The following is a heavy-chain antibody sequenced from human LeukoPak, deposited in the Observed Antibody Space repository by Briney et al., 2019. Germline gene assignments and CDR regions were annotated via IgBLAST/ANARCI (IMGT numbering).Heavy chain of an antibody. CDR3: ARGPIGGVIVMLSGMDV. CDR1: GGSISSYY. Sequence: SETLSLTCTVSGGSISSYYWSWIRQPPGKGLEWIGYIYYSGSTYYNPSLKSRVTISVDTSKNQFSLKLSSVTAADTAVYYCARGPIGGVIVMLSGMDVWGQGTTVTVSS. CDR2: IYYSGST. J-gene: IGHJ6*02. D-gene: IGHD3-16*02. V-gene: IGHV4-59*08.